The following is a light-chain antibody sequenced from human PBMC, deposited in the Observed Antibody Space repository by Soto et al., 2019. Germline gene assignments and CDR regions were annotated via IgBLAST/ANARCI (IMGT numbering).Light chain of an antibody. V-gene: IGKV4-1*01. CDR2: WAS. CDR1: QSVLYSSNNKNY. Sequence: DIVMTQSPDSLAVSLGESATINCKSSQSVLYSSNNKNYLAWYQQKPGQPPKLLIYWASTRESGVPDRFSGSGSGTDFTLTISSLQAEDVAVYYCQHRETFGQGTKVDI. J-gene: IGKJ1*01. CDR3: QHRET.